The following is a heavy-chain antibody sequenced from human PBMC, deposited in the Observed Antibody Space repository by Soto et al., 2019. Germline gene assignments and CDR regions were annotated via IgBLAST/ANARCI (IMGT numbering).Heavy chain of an antibody. V-gene: IGHV1-69*08. Sequence: GASVKVSCKTSGGTFSNDIITWVRQAPGQGLEWMGRIIPLLDTTNYSQKFQGRVTITRDKSASTAYMELSSLRSEDTAVYYFARGSGYYYWDDYWGQGTLVTVSS. J-gene: IGHJ4*02. CDR1: GGTFSNDI. D-gene: IGHD3-22*01. CDR3: ARGSGYYYWDDY. CDR2: IIPLLDTT.